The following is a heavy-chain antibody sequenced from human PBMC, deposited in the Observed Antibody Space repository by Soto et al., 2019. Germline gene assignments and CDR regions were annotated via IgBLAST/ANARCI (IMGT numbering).Heavy chain of an antibody. CDR1: GGSISSGGYY. D-gene: IGHD6-13*01. CDR2: IYYSGST. V-gene: IGHV4-31*03. Sequence: SETLSLTCTVSGGSISSGGYYWSWIRQHPGKGLEWIGYIYYSGSTYYNPSLKSRVTISVDTSKNQFSLKLSSVTAADTAVYYCARDAAAAGNTYYYYYMDVWGKGTTVTVSS. J-gene: IGHJ6*03. CDR3: ARDAAAAGNTYYYYYMDV.